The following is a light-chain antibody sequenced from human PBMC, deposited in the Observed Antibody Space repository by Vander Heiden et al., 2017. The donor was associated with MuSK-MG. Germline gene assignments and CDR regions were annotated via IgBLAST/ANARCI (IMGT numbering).Light chain of an antibody. Sequence: IVMTLSPATLSVSPGERATLSCRASQSVSSNLAWYQQRPGQAPRLLIYDASTRATGIPDRFSGSGSGTEFTLSISSLQSEDFAVYYCQQDNNWPYTFGQGTKLEIK. CDR1: QSVSSN. CDR2: DAS. J-gene: IGKJ2*01. CDR3: QQDNNWPYT. V-gene: IGKV3-15*01.